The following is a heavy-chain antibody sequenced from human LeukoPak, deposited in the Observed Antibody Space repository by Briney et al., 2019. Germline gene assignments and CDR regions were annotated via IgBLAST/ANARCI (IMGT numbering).Heavy chain of an antibody. CDR1: GGSISGHY. Sequence: SETLSLTCSVSGGSISGHYWTWIRQPPGKGLEWIGQIHYTGKPDYNPSLKSRITISVDTSKNQVSLQVSSVTAADSAIYYCARFGVDYDMNVWGHGTTVTVFS. J-gene: IGHJ6*02. V-gene: IGHV4-59*11. CDR3: ARFGVDYDMNV. CDR2: IHYTGKP. D-gene: IGHD3-16*01.